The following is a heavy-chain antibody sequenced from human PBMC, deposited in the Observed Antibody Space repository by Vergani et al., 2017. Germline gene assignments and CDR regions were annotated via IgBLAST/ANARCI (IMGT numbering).Heavy chain of an antibody. CDR3: ARDPICGGDCYDSFDS. J-gene: IGHJ3*02. D-gene: IGHD2-21*01. Sequence: QVQLVQSGAEVKKPGSSVKVSCKASGGTFSSYAISWVRQAPGQGLEWMGRIIPILGIANYAQKFQGRVTITADKSTSTAYMELSSLRSEDTAVYYFARDPICGGDCYDSFDSGRQGSIVTV. CDR2: IIPILGIA. V-gene: IGHV1-69*04. CDR1: GGTFSSYA.